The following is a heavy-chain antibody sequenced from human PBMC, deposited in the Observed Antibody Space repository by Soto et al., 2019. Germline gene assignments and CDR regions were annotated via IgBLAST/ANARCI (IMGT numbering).Heavy chain of an antibody. Sequence: PSETLSLTCTVSGDSISSGDYYWSWIRQPPGKGLEWIGCIYYSGNTYYNPSLKSRVTISVDASKNQFSLKLSSVTAADTAVYYCARRNGSGSYYSDYWGQGTLVTVSS. CDR1: GDSISSGDYY. D-gene: IGHD3-10*01. CDR2: IYYSGNT. V-gene: IGHV4-30-4*01. CDR3: ARRNGSGSYYSDY. J-gene: IGHJ4*02.